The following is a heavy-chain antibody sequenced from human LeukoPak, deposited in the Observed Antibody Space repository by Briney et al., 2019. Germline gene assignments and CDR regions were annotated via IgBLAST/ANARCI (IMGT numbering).Heavy chain of an antibody. CDR2: MNPNSGNT. CDR1: GYTSTSYD. J-gene: IGHJ3*02. D-gene: IGHD3-3*01. V-gene: IGHV1-8*01. CDR3: AKGNGEWLLQYAFDI. Sequence: ASVKVSCKASGYTSTSYDINWVRQAPGQGLEWTGWMNPNSGNTGYAQKFQGRVTMTRNTSISTAYMELSSLRSEDTAVYYCAKGNGEWLLQYAFDIWGQGTMVTVSS.